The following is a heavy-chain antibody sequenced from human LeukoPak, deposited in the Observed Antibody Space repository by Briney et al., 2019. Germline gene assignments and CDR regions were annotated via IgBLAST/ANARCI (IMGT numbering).Heavy chain of an antibody. CDR2: INPNSGGT. D-gene: IGHD3-22*01. V-gene: IGHV1-2*02. CDR3: ARDYYDSSGYQDFDY. CDR1: GYTFTGYY. Sequence: GASVKVSCKASGYTFTGYYMHWVRQAPGQGLEWMGWINPNSGGTNYAQKFQGRVTMTRDTSISTAYMELSRLRSDDTAVYYCARDYYDSSGYQDFDYWGQGTLVTVSS. J-gene: IGHJ4*02.